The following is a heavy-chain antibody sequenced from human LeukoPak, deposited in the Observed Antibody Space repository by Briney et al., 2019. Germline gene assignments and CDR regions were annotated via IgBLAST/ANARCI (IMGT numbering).Heavy chain of an antibody. J-gene: IGHJ3*02. CDR3: ARVHLWYGDYGFLDI. D-gene: IGHD4-17*01. Sequence: GGSLRLSCAASGFSFSSYSMNWVRQAPGKGLEWVSYISSSSTIYYADSVKGRFTISRDNAKNSLYLQMNSLRAEDTAIYYCARVHLWYGDYGFLDIWAKGQWSPSLQ. CDR1: GFSFSSYS. CDR2: ISSSSTI. V-gene: IGHV3-48*04.